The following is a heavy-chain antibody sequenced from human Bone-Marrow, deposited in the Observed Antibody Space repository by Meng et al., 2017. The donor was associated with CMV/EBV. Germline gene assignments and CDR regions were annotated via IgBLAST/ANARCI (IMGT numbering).Heavy chain of an antibody. CDR3: ARVGDRYYYYYGMDV. Sequence: GGSLRLSCAASGFTFSTYSMSWVRQAPGKGLEWVSTIGGSGDNTYYAGSVRGRFTISRDNSKSTRSRQMNSLRAEDTAVYYFARVGDRYYYYYGMDVWGQGTTVTGSS. V-gene: IGHV3-23*01. CDR1: GFTFSTYS. CDR2: IGGSGDNT. J-gene: IGHJ6*01. D-gene: IGHD3-16*01.